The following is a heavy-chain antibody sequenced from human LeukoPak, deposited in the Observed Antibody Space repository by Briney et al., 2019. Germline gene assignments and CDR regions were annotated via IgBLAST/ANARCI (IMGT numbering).Heavy chain of an antibody. V-gene: IGHV4-34*01. CDR3: ARPGILRYYYYYGMDV. J-gene: IGHJ6*02. CDR2: INHSGST. D-gene: IGHD2-15*01. CDR1: GGSFSGYY. Sequence: SETLSLTCAVYGGSFSGYYWSWIRQPPGKGLEWIGEINHSGSTNYNPSLKSRVTISVDTSKNQFSLKLSSVTAADTAVYYCARPGILRYYYYYGMDVWGQGTTVTVSS.